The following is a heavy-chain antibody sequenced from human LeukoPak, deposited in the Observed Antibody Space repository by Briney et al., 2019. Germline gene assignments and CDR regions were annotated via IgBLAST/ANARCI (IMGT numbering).Heavy chain of an antibody. CDR2: IYTSGST. CDR1: GGSISSYY. CDR3: ARGSRDGYNWVNFDY. J-gene: IGHJ4*02. D-gene: IGHD5-24*01. V-gene: IGHV4-4*07. Sequence: SETLSLTCTVSGGSISSYYWSWIRQPAGKGLEWIGRIYTSGSTNYNPSLKSRVTISVDKSKSQFSLKLSSVTAADTAVYYCARGSRDGYNWVNFDYWGQGTLVTVSS.